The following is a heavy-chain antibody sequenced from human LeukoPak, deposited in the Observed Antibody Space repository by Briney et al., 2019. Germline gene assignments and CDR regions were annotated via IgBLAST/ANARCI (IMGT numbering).Heavy chain of an antibody. CDR1: GFTFSSYA. CDR2: IYSGGST. D-gene: IGHD4-23*01. J-gene: IGHJ4*02. Sequence: GGSLRLSCAASGFTFSSYAMYWVRQAPGKGLEWVSVIYSGGSTYYADSVKGRFTISRDNSKNTLYLQMNSLRAEDTAVYYCARGGGNSFPDYWGQGTLVTVSS. CDR3: ARGGGNSFPDY. V-gene: IGHV3-66*02.